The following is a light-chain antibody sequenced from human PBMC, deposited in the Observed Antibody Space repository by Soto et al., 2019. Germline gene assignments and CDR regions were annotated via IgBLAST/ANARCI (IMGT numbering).Light chain of an antibody. CDR3: QQRSNWPPGLT. V-gene: IGKV3-11*01. Sequence: EIVLTQSPATLSLSPGERATLSCRASQSVSRYLAWYQQKPGQAPRLLIYDASNRATGIPARFSGSGSGTDFILTISSLEPEDFAVYYCQQRSNWPPGLTFGGGTKVEIK. J-gene: IGKJ4*01. CDR2: DAS. CDR1: QSVSRY.